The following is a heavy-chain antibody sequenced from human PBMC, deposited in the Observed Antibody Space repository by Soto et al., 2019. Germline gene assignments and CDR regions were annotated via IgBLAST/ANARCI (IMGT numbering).Heavy chain of an antibody. CDR1: GDTFNSYV. CDR2: IIPLIGVT. D-gene: IGHD2-15*01. Sequence: QVQLVQSGAEVKRPGSSVKVSCESSGDTFNSYVISWVRQAPGQGLEWMGGIIPLIGVTHYAQKLQGLVNSSARRSQGTDYMESTNPGFDDTALYYCARESIVAKGSDHWGQGTLVTVSS. V-gene: IGHV1-69*17. CDR3: ARESIVAKGSDH. J-gene: IGHJ4*02.